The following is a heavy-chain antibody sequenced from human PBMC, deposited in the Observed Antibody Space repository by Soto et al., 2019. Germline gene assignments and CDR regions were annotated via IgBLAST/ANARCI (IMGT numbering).Heavy chain of an antibody. J-gene: IGHJ5*02. CDR1: GGSISSGGYY. Sequence: QVQLQESGPGLVKPSQTLSLTCTVSGGSISSGGYYWSWIRQHPGKGLEWIGYLYYSKSTYYNPYLKSRVTISLDTSKNQFSLKQPSVTSAETAVYYCGRSVFPWGQGTLVTVSS. CDR3: GRSVFP. CDR2: LYYSKST. V-gene: IGHV4-31*03.